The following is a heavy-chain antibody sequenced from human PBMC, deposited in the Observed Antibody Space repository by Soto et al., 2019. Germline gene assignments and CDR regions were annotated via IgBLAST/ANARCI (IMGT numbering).Heavy chain of an antibody. Sequence: ASVKVSCKASGYTFTSYAMHWVRQAPGQRLEWMGWINAGNGNTKYSQKLQGRVTITRDTSASTAYMELSSLRSEDTAVYYCARGLTMIVVVPDAFDIWGQGTMVTVSS. D-gene: IGHD3-22*01. CDR3: ARGLTMIVVVPDAFDI. J-gene: IGHJ3*02. CDR2: INAGNGNT. CDR1: GYTFTSYA. V-gene: IGHV1-3*01.